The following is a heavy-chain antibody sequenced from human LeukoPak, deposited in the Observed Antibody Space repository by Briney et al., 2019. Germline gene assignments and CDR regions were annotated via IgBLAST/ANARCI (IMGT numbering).Heavy chain of an antibody. CDR3: AREGYDFWGVYMDV. CDR1: GFTFSTYN. Sequence: GGSLRLSCAASGFTFSTYNMNWVRQAPGKGLEWVSYISSSSSTIYYADSVKGRFTISRDNAKNSLYLQMNSLRAEDTAVYYCAREGYDFWGVYMDVWGKGTTVTVSS. J-gene: IGHJ6*03. CDR2: ISSSSSTI. V-gene: IGHV3-48*01. D-gene: IGHD3-3*01.